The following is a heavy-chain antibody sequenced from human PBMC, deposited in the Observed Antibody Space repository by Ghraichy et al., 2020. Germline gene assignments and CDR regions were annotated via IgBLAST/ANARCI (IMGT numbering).Heavy chain of an antibody. D-gene: IGHD3-9*01. CDR1: GGSISDDY. V-gene: IGHV4-59*01. Sequence: SQTLSLTRSVSGGSISDDYWTWIRQPPAKGLEWIVYFYYRGATNYNPSLKSRLSISVDTSKNQFSLKVYSVTAADTAVYYCARGVRPPSFLTGPHGFDPWGQGTLVTVSS. J-gene: IGHJ5*02. CDR2: FYYRGAT. CDR3: ARGVRPPSFLTGPHGFDP.